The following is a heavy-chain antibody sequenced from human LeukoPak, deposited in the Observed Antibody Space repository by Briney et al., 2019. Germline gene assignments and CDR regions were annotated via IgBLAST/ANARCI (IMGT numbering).Heavy chain of an antibody. V-gene: IGHV4-34*01. J-gene: IGHJ5*02. CDR3: AREYPKGGSYRFDP. D-gene: IGHD1-26*01. CDR1: GGSFSGYY. Sequence: PSETLSLTCAVYGGSFSGYYWSWTRQPPGKGLEWIGEINHSGSTNYNPSLKSRVTISVDTPKNQFSLKLSSVTAADTAVYYCAREYPKGGSYRFDPWGQGTLVTVSS. CDR2: INHSGST.